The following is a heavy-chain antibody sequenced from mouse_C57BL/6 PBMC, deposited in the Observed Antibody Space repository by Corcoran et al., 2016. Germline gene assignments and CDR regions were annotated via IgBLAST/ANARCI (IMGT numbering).Heavy chain of an antibody. Sequence: QVQLQQSGAEMARPGASVKLSCKASGYTFTSYGISWVKQRTGQGLEWNGEIYPRSGNTYYNEKFKGKATLTADKSSSTAYMGLRSLTSEDSAVYFCAREGIYDPLMDYWGQGTSVTVSS. CDR1: GYTFTSYG. CDR2: IYPRSGNT. D-gene: IGHD2-3*01. V-gene: IGHV1-81*01. CDR3: AREGIYDPLMDY. J-gene: IGHJ4*01.